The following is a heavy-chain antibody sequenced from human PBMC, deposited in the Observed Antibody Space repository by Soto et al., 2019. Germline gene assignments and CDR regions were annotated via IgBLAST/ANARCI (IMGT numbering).Heavy chain of an antibody. J-gene: IGHJ4*02. CDR1: GFTVSSKY. CDR2: IYSGGST. D-gene: IGHD3-22*01. Sequence: EVQLVESGGGLIQPGGSLRLSCAASGFTVSSKYMSWVRQAPGKGLEWVSAIYSGGSTYYADSVKGRFTISRDNSKNTLYLQMNSLRAEDTAVYYCASNYYASGGGFDYWGQGTLVTVSS. V-gene: IGHV3-53*01. CDR3: ASNYYASGGGFDY.